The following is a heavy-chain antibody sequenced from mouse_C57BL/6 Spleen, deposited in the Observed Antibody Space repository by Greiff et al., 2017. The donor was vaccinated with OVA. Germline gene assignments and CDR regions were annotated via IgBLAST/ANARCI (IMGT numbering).Heavy chain of an antibody. D-gene: IGHD1-1*01. CDR2: IHPSDSDT. J-gene: IGHJ3*01. CDR3: AIRGYGSSYGWFAY. Sequence: QVHVKQPGAELVKPGASVKVSCKASGYTFTSYWMHWVKQRPGQGLEWIGRIHPSDSDTNYNQKFKGKATLTVDKSSSTAYMQLSSLTSEDSAVYYCAIRGYGSSYGWFAYWGQGTLVTVSA. V-gene: IGHV1-74*01. CDR1: GYTFTSYW.